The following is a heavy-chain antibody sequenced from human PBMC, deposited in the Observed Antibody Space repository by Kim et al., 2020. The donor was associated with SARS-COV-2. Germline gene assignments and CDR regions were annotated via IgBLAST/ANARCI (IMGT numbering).Heavy chain of an antibody. CDR3: ARIPVRGYGMDV. J-gene: IGHJ6*02. V-gene: IGHV2-70*01. Sequence: YYSTSLKTRLTISKDTSKNQVVLTMTNMDPVDTATYYCARIPVRGYGMDVWGQGTTVTVSS. D-gene: IGHD3-16*01.